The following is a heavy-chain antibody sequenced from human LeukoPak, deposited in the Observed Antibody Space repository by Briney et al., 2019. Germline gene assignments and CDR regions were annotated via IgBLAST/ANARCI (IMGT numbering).Heavy chain of an antibody. CDR3: ARERGPGDWYFGY. CDR2: VYNSGST. J-gene: IGHJ4*02. CDR1: GGSIRSYY. V-gene: IGHV4-59*01. Sequence: PSETLSLTCTVSGGSIRSYYWSWIRQSPGKGLEWIGYVYNSGSTNYNPSLKSRVTISVDTSKNQFSLELTSVTAADTAVYYCARERGPGDWYFGYWGQGTLVTVSS. D-gene: IGHD3/OR15-3a*01.